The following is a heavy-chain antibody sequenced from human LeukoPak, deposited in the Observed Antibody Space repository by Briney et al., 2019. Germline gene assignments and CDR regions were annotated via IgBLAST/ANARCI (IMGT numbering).Heavy chain of an antibody. J-gene: IGHJ3*02. CDR1: DGSINNYY. CDR2: VHTRGST. D-gene: IGHD2-15*01. V-gene: IGHV4-4*07. CDR3: ARGRYCSADICSGGDAFDI. Sequence: SETLSLTCTVADGSINNYYWSWIRQPAGKGLEWIGRVHTRGSTNYNPSLKSRVTMSVDTSKNPFSLKLSSVTAADTAVYYCARGRYCSADICSGGDAFDIWGQGTMVSVSS.